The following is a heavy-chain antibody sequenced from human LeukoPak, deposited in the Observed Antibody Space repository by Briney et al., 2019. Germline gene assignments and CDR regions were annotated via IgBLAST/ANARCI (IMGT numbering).Heavy chain of an antibody. CDR2: IYYSGST. V-gene: IGHV4-59*01. Sequence: SETLSLTCTVSGGSISSYYWSWIRQPPGKGLEWIGYIYYSGSTNYNPSLKSRVTISVDTSKNQFSLKPSSVTAADTAVYYCARTKGYCTNGVCRNYYYYGMDVWGQGTTVTVSS. CDR1: GGSISSYY. CDR3: ARTKGYCTNGVCRNYYYYGMDV. D-gene: IGHD2-8*01. J-gene: IGHJ6*02.